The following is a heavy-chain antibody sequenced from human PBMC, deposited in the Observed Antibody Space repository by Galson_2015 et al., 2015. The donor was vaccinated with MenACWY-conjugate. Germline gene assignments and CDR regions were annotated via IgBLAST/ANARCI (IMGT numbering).Heavy chain of an antibody. CDR3: ARDRRYSGYDLIDY. V-gene: IGHV1-3*01. Sequence: SVKVSCKASGYTFTSYAMHWVRQAPGQRLEWMGWINAGNGNTKYSQKFQGRVTITRDTSASTAYMELSSLRSEDTAVYYCARDRRYSGYDLIDYWGQGTLVTVSS. CDR1: GYTFTSYA. CDR2: INAGNGNT. J-gene: IGHJ4*02. D-gene: IGHD5-12*01.